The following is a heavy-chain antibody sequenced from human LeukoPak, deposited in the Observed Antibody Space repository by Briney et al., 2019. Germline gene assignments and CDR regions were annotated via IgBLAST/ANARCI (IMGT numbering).Heavy chain of an antibody. CDR2: IDYSGST. CDR3: ARVLSLDYGDLYFDY. D-gene: IGHD4-17*01. CDR1: GGSISVYY. V-gene: IGHV4-59*01. J-gene: IGHJ4*02. Sequence: SETLSLTCAVSGGSISVYYWSWIRQPPGRGLEWIGYIDYSGSTNYNPSLKSRVTISVDTSKNQLSLKLSSVTAADTAVYYCARVLSLDYGDLYFDYWGQGTLVTVSS.